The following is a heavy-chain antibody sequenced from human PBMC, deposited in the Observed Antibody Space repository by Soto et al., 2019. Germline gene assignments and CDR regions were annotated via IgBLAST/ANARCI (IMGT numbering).Heavy chain of an antibody. CDR3: VRDDIGLGLDY. Sequence: GGSLRLSCAASGFTFNSYWMHWVRRVPGKGLVWVSHINTDGSDATYADSVKGRFTISRDNAKNTLYLQMNSLRAEDTALYYCVRDDIGLGLDYWGRVTLVTVSS. D-gene: IGHD1-26*01. J-gene: IGHJ4*02. CDR2: INTDGSDA. V-gene: IGHV3-74*01. CDR1: GFTFNSYW.